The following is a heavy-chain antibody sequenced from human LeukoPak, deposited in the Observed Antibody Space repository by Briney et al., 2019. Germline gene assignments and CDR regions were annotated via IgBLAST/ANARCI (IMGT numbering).Heavy chain of an antibody. CDR1: GGSISSSSYY. D-gene: IGHD3-3*01. CDR3: ATPQVGTIFGVVIDAFDI. CDR2: IYYSGST. V-gene: IGHV4-39*01. J-gene: IGHJ3*02. Sequence: KSSETLSLTCTVSGGSISSSSYYWGWIRQPPGKGLEWIGSIYYSGSTYYNPSLKSRVTISVDTSKNQFSLKLSSVTAADTAVYYCATPQVGTIFGVVIDAFDIWGQGTMVTVSS.